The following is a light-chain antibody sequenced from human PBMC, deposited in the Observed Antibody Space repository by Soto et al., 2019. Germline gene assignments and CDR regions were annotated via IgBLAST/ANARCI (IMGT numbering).Light chain of an antibody. CDR2: GAS. V-gene: IGKV3-15*01. CDR3: QQYNDWPLT. CDR1: QSVSSN. Sequence: EIEMTQSPATLSVSPGERVTLSCRASQSVSSNLAWYQQKPGLAPRLLVYGASTRATGIPARFSGSASGTEFTLTISSLQSEDFAVYYCQQYNDWPLTFGGGTKVEIK. J-gene: IGKJ4*01.